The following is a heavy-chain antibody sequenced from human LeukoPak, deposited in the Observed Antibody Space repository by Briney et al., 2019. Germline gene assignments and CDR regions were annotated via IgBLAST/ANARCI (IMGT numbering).Heavy chain of an antibody. J-gene: IGHJ6*03. CDR1: GFTFRSYA. CDR2: IKQDGSEK. V-gene: IGHV3-7*01. Sequence: GGSLRLSCAASGFTFRSYAMNWVRQAPGKGLEWVANIKQDGSEKYYVDSVKGRFTISRDNAKNSLYLQMNSLRAEDTAVYYCARVPGITGIYYYYYMDVWGKGTTVTVSS. CDR3: ARVPGITGIYYYYYMDV. D-gene: IGHD1-20*01.